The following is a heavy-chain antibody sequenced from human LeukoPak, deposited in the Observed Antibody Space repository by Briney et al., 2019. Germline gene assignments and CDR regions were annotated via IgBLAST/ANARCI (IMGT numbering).Heavy chain of an antibody. D-gene: IGHD4-23*01. J-gene: IGHJ4*02. CDR3: ARPYGGNSYFDY. V-gene: IGHV3-23*01. CDR2: ISGSGGST. CDR1: RFTFSSYA. Sequence: PAGGSLRLSCAASRFTFSSYAMSWVRQAPGKGLEWVSIISGSGGSTYYADSVKGRFTISRDNAKNSLYLQMNSLRAEDTAVYYCARPYGGNSYFDYWGQGTLVTVSS.